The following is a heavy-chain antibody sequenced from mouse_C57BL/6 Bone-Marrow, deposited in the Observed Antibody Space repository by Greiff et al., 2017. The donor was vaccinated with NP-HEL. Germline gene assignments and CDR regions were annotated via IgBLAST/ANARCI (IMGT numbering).Heavy chain of an antibody. CDR1: EYEFPSHD. J-gene: IGHJ1*03. V-gene: IGHV5-2*03. D-gene: IGHD2-2*01. Sequence: EVMLVESGGGLVQPGESLKLSCESNEYEFPSHDMSWVRKTPEKRLELVAAINSDGGSTYYPDTMARRFIISRDNTKKTLYLQMSSLRSEDTALYYCARRGGYPYWYFDVWGTGTTVTVSS. CDR3: ARRGGYPYWYFDV. CDR2: INSDGGST.